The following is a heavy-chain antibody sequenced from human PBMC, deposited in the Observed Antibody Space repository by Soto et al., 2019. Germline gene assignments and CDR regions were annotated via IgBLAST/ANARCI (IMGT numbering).Heavy chain of an antibody. CDR1: GFTFSDFA. D-gene: IGHD3-10*01. Sequence: GGSLRLSCLPSGFTFSDFAMTWVRHVPGRGLEWIASLDGDGGSTYYAESVRGRFSISRDNSQNTLFLQMKRLTVDDTAIYYCAAPRDEYGSGVSWFTYGMDIWGQGTTVTVSS. J-gene: IGHJ6*02. CDR3: AAPRDEYGSGVSWFTYGMDI. CDR2: LDGDGGST. V-gene: IGHV3-23*01.